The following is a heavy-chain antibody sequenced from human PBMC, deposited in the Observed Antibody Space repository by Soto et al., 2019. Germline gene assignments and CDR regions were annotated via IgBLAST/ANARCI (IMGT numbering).Heavy chain of an antibody. CDR1: GYMFTKYG. CDR2: ISAYNGNT. Sequence: GASVKVSCKASGYMFTKYGITWVRQAPGQGLEWMGIISAYNGNTSYAQNFQGRVIMTRDTSTTTVYMELSSLRSEDTAVYYCARGPYGYFDYWGQGTLVTVSS. CDR3: ARGPYGYFDY. J-gene: IGHJ4*02. D-gene: IGHD3-10*01. V-gene: IGHV1-18*04.